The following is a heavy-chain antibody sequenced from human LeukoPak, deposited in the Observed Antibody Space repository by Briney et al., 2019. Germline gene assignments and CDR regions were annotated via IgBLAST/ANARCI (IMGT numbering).Heavy chain of an antibody. CDR1: GYSFTGHY. CDR3: AVAPGDY. Sequence: ASVKVPCKASGYSFTGHYMHWVRPAPGQGLEWMGWINPKSGGTNYAQKFQGRVTMTRDTSITTVYMEISRLTSDDTALFYCAVAPGDYWGQGTLVTVSS. V-gene: IGHV1-2*02. CDR2: INPKSGGT. D-gene: IGHD2-21*01. J-gene: IGHJ4*02.